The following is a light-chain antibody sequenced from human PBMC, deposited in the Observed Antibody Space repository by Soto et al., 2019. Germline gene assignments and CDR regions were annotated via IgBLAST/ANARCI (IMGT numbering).Light chain of an antibody. CDR3: QQYNNWPRT. V-gene: IGKV3-15*01. CDR2: SAS. CDR1: QSVSSN. Sequence: EIVMTQSPATLSVSAGERSTLSCSASQSVSSNLAWYQQKPGPAPRLLNYSASTRATRIPARFSGSGSGTELTLTISSLQSEAFAVYYCQQYNNWPRTFGQGTKVDIK. J-gene: IGKJ1*01.